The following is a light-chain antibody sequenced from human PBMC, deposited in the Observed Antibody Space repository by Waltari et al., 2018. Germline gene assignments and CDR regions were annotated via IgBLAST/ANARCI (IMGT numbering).Light chain of an antibody. CDR1: NSDIGRYNY. V-gene: IGLV2-14*03. J-gene: IGLJ2*01. CDR3: SSYTLDIKMI. Sequence: QSALTQPASMSGSPGQLITISCTGSNSDIGRYNYVSWYQQYPGKAPKVLIYDVNKRPPVASDRFSGSKSGNTASLTISVLQAEDAADYYCSSYTLDIKMIFGGGTKLTVL. CDR2: DVN.